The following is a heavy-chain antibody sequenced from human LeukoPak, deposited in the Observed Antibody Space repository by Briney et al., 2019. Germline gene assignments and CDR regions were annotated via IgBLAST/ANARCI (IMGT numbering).Heavy chain of an antibody. Sequence: SETLSLTCAVYGGSFSGYYWSWTRQPPGKGLEWIGEINHSGSTNYNPSLKSRVTISVDTSKNQFSLKLSSVTAADTAVYYCASSSYGMDVWGQGTTVTVSS. J-gene: IGHJ6*02. CDR1: GGSFSGYY. V-gene: IGHV4-34*01. CDR3: ASSSYGMDV. CDR2: INHSGST.